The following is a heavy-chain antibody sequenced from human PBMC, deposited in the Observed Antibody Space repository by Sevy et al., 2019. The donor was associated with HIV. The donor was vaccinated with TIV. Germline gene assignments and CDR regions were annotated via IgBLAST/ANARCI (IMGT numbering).Heavy chain of an antibody. CDR1: GFTFNNYA. D-gene: IGHD6-13*01. J-gene: IGHJ2*01. Sequence: GGSLRLSCAASGFTFNNYAMSWVRQAPGKGLEGKGLEWVSTISGGGGGTYYADSLWGRFTISRDNSKNTLYLQVNSRRVEYTAVYYCAKHYVHDIADGWYFDLWGRGTLVTVSS. CDR3: AKHYVHDIADGWYFDL. CDR2: ISGGGGGT. V-gene: IGHV3-23*01.